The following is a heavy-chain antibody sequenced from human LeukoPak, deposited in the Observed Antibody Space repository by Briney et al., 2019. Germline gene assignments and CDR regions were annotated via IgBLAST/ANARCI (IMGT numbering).Heavy chain of an antibody. CDR1: GYTFTGYY. Sequence: ASVKVSCKASGYTFTGYYMHWVRQAPGQGFEWMGWINPNTGGTHYAQNFQGRVTMTRDTSISTAYMELSRLRSDDTAVYYCARSLALIAVAAYFDYWGQGTLVTVSS. V-gene: IGHV1-2*02. D-gene: IGHD6-19*01. CDR3: ARSLALIAVAAYFDY. J-gene: IGHJ4*02. CDR2: INPNTGGT.